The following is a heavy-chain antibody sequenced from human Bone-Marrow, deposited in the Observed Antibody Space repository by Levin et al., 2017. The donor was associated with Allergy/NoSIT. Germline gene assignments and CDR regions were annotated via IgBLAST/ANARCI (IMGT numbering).Heavy chain of an antibody. V-gene: IGHV4-4*02. J-gene: IGHJ4*02. CDR2: IYHGGRT. D-gene: IGHD4-17*01. Sequence: PSETLSLTCTVSGGSISSSTWCSWVRQSPGKGLEWIGEIYHGGRTNYNPSLKSRVSMSVDKSKSQFSLKLSSVTAADTAVYYCARDPLDYGTNSGNYWGQGTLVTVSS. CDR1: GGSISSSTW. CDR3: ARDPLDYGTNSGNY.